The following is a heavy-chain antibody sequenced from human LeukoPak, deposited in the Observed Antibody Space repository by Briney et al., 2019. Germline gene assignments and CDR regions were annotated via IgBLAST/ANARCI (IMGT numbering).Heavy chain of an antibody. CDR1: GGTFSSYA. Sequence: SVKVSCKAFGGTFSSYAISWVRQAPGQGLEWMGGIIPIFGTANYAQKFQGRVTITADESTSTAYMELSSLRSEDTAVYYCARADRDTAMVRFDYWGQGTLVTVSS. CDR2: IIPIFGTA. V-gene: IGHV1-69*01. CDR3: ARADRDTAMVRFDY. D-gene: IGHD5-18*01. J-gene: IGHJ4*02.